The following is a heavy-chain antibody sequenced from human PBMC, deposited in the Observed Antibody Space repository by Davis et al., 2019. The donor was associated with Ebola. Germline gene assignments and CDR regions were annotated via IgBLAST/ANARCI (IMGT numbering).Heavy chain of an antibody. D-gene: IGHD4-17*01. Sequence: GGSLRLSCAASGFTFSSYGMHWVRQAPGKGLEWVAVISYDGSNKYYADSVKGRFTISRDNSKNTLYLQMNSLRAEDTAVYYCARDLGIDLTTVTTVYYYYGMDVWGQGTTVTVSS. CDR3: ARDLGIDLTTVTTVYYYYGMDV. CDR1: GFTFSSYG. V-gene: IGHV3-30*03. J-gene: IGHJ6*02. CDR2: ISYDGSNK.